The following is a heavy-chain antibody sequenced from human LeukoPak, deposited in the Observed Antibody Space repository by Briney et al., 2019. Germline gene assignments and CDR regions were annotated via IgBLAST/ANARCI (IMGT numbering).Heavy chain of an antibody. CDR3: ARDPIAAAVYGMDV. D-gene: IGHD6-13*01. Sequence: GSVKVSCKASGYTFTGYYMHWARQAPGQGLEWMGWINPNSGGTNYAQKFQGRVTMTRDTSISTAYMELSRLRSDDTAVYYCARDPIAAAVYGMDVWGQGTTVTVSS. CDR2: INPNSGGT. J-gene: IGHJ6*02. CDR1: GYTFTGYY. V-gene: IGHV1-2*02.